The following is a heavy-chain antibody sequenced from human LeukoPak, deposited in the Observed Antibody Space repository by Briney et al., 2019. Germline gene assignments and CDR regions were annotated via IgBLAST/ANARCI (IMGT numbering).Heavy chain of an antibody. CDR3: ARGVRGYYDILTGYHQFDY. J-gene: IGHJ4*02. D-gene: IGHD3-9*01. Sequence: SETLSLTCTVSGGSISSNSYYWGWIRQPPGKGLEWIASIFHSGSTNYNPSLKSRVTISVDTSKNQFSLKLSSVTAADTAVYYCARGVRGYYDILTGYHQFDYWGQGTLVTVSS. CDR2: IFHSGST. V-gene: IGHV4-39*07. CDR1: GGSISSNSYY.